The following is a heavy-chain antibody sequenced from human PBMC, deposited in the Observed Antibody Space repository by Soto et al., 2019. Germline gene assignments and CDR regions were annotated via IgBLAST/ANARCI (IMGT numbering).Heavy chain of an antibody. CDR3: ARDNYCSGGSCFQAGPRSYYYYGMDV. D-gene: IGHD2-15*01. CDR2: IIPIFGTA. Sequence: QVQLVQSGAEVKKPGSSVKVSCKASGGTFSSYAISWVRQAPGQGLEWMGGIIPIFGTANYAQKFQGRVTSTADESTSTAYMELSSLRSEDTAVYYCARDNYCSGGSCFQAGPRSYYYYGMDVWGQGTTVTVSS. CDR1: GGTFSSYA. V-gene: IGHV1-69*01. J-gene: IGHJ6*02.